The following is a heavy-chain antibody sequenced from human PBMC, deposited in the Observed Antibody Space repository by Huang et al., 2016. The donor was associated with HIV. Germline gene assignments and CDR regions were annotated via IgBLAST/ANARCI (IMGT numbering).Heavy chain of an antibody. Sequence: QVQLEQSGPAVRKPGSSVKVSCQASGGSFSDQIISWVRQAPGQRFEWMGGISPLFGGPGYAQEFKGRVTMTADESTATIYMELNSLTSEDTAVYYCAMSLRYQYDSRSYWGRYFDYWGQGTLVTVSS. CDR1: GGSFSDQI. V-gene: IGHV1-69*01. CDR3: AMSLRYQYDSRSYWGRYFDY. D-gene: IGHD3-16*01. J-gene: IGHJ4*02. CDR2: ISPLFGGP.